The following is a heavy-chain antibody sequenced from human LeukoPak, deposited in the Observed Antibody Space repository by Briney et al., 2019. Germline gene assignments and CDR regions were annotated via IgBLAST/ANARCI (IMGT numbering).Heavy chain of an antibody. V-gene: IGHV1-18*01. D-gene: IGHD3-10*01. Sequence: GAPVKVSCKASGYTFTSYGISWVRQAPGQGLQWMGWISANNGNTNYAQKFQGRVTMTTDTSTSTAYMELRSLRSDDTAVYYCARAPNYFGSGSYPADGYWGQGTLVTVSS. CDR2: ISANNGNT. J-gene: IGHJ4*02. CDR3: ARAPNYFGSGSYPADGY. CDR1: GYTFTSYG.